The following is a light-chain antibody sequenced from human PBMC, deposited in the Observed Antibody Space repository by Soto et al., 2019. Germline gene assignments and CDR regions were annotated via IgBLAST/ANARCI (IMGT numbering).Light chain of an antibody. J-gene: IGLJ2*01. CDR1: SSDVGGYNY. V-gene: IGLV2-14*01. CDR3: NSYAISIVI. CDR2: DVS. Sequence: QSALTQPAYVSGSPGQSITISCTGSSSDVGGYNYVSWYQQYPGEAPRLIIYDVSDRPSGISNRFSGSKSGNTASLTISGLQAEDEAHYYCNSYAISIVIFGGGTKVTVL.